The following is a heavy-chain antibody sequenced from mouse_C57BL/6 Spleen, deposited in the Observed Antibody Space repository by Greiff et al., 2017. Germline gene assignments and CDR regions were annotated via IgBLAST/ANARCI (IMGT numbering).Heavy chain of an antibody. CDR1: GYTFTDYE. CDR2: IDPETGGT. J-gene: IGHJ2*01. Sequence: VQLQQSGAELVRPGASVTLSCKASGYTFTDYEMHWVKQTPVHGLEWIGAIDPETGGTAYNQKFKGKALLSADKSSSTAYMELRSLTSEDSAVYYRTLLGRDYWGQGTTLTVSS. V-gene: IGHV1-15*01. D-gene: IGHD4-1*01. CDR3: TLLGRDY.